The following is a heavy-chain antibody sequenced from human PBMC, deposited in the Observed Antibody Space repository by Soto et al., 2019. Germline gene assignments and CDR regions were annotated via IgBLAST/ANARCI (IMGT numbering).Heavy chain of an antibody. CDR3: AREGIPVEDQLYYYGMDV. D-gene: IGHD6-19*01. J-gene: IGHJ6*02. V-gene: IGHV4-4*07. CDR2: IYTSGST. CDR1: GGSISSYY. Sequence: SETLSLTCTVSGGSISSYYWSWIRQPAGKGLEWIGRIYTSGSTNYNPSLKSRVTMSVDTSKNQFSLKLSSVTAADTAVYYCAREGIPVEDQLYYYGMDVWGQGTTVTVSS.